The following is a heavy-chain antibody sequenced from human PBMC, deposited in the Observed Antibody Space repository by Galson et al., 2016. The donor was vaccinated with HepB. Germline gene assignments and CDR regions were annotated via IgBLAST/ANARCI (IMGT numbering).Heavy chain of an antibody. V-gene: IGHV1-18*01. Sequence: SVKVSCKASGYIFGTHGINWVRQAPGQGLEWMGWISGYNGDTYSAQNFQGRVTLTMDTSTSTAYMQMRNLRSDDTAVYFCARLTVSSGWPRSDFWGQGTLVAVSS. CDR3: ARLTVSSGWPRSDF. CDR2: ISGYNGDT. CDR1: GYIFGTHG. D-gene: IGHD6-19*01. J-gene: IGHJ4*02.